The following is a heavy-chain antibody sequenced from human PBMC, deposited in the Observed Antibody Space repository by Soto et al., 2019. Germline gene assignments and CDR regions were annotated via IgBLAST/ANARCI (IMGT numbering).Heavy chain of an antibody. V-gene: IGHV1-18*04. Sequence: ASVKVSCKASGYTFTSYGISWVRQAPGQGLEWMGWISAYNGNTNYAQKLQGRVTMTTDTSTSTAYMELRSLRSDDTAVYYCARDVLITMVRGVIITPDVGRLDYWGQGTLVTAPQ. CDR2: ISAYNGNT. CDR3: ARDVLITMVRGVIITPDVGRLDY. J-gene: IGHJ4*02. D-gene: IGHD3-10*01. CDR1: GYTFTSYG.